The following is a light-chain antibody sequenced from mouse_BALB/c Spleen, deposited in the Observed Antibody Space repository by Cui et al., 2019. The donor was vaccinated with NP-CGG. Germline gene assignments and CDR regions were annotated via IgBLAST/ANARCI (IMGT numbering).Light chain of an antibody. CDR1: TGAVTTSNY. J-gene: IGLJ1*01. Sequence: QAFVTQQHSLTTSPGEIVTFICRSSTGAVTTSNYANWVQEKPDHLFTGLIGGTNNRAPGVPARFSGSLIGDKAALTITGAQTEDEAIYFCVLWYSNHWVFGGGTKLTVL. V-gene: IGLV1*01. CDR3: VLWYSNHWV. CDR2: GTN.